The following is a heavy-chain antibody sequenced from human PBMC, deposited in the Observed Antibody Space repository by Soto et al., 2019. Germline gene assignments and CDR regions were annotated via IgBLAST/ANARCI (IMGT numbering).Heavy chain of an antibody. CDR2: INGGNGNT. D-gene: IGHD3-9*01. CDR3: AREGRPRLIGYDIWQSSHAHYGLDV. Sequence: QVQLVQSGAEVKKPGASVKVSCKASGYTFTSYSMHWVRKAPGHRLEWMGWINGGNGNTKYSQNFQGRVTITRDTTATIVYMEVSRLRSEDTAVYYCAREGRPRLIGYDIWQSSHAHYGLDVWGQGTTVTVSS. CDR1: GYTFTSYS. J-gene: IGHJ6*02. V-gene: IGHV1-3*01.